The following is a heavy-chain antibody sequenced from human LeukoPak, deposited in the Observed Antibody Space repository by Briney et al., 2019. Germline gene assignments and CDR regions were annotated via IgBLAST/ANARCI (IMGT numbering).Heavy chain of an antibody. V-gene: IGHV3-21*01. D-gene: IGHD4-17*01. CDR2: ISSGGHNI. CDR3: ARHGDGFYHGMDV. CDR1: DFTFSRYS. J-gene: IGHJ6*01. Sequence: GGSLRLSCAASDFTFSRYSMNWFRQAPGEGLEWVSSISSGGHNIFYADPVKGRFAISRDNAKNSLYLQMNSLRVEDTAVYYCARHGDGFYHGMDVWGQGTTVTVSS.